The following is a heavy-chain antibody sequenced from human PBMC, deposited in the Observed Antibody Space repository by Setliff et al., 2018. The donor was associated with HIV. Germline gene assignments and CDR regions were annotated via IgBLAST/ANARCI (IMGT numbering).Heavy chain of an antibody. CDR2: INWNDDK. V-gene: IGHV2-5*01. CDR3: GHSSGSYLGYFQH. Sequence: SGPTLVNPTQTLTLTCTLSGFPLKTSGVSVGWIRQPPGKALEWLALINWNDDKYYSPSLKTRLTITRLTITKDTSKNQVVLTMTNMDPVDTATYYCGHSSGSYLGYFQHWGQGTLVTVSS. D-gene: IGHD1-26*01. J-gene: IGHJ1*01. CDR1: GFPLKTSGVS.